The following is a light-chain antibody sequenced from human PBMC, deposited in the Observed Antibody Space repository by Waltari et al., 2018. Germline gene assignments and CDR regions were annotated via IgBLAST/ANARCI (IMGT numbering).Light chain of an antibody. Sequence: DIQMTQSSSSQSASVGDRVTLTCQASQDISNHLNWYQHKAGKAPNLLIYDASTLEAGVPCRCSGSGSGTAFTLTISSLQPEDIATYDCQQYDHPPDTFGQGTKLDI. CDR1: QDISNH. CDR2: DAS. V-gene: IGKV1-33*01. J-gene: IGKJ2*01. CDR3: QQYDHPPDT.